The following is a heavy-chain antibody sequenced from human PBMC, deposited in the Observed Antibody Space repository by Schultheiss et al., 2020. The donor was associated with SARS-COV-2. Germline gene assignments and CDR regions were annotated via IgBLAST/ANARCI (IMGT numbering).Heavy chain of an antibody. CDR3: ARDREGIQDNWFDP. CDR2: IIPILGIA. V-gene: IGHV1-69*04. Sequence: SVKVSCKASGGTFSSYTISWVRQAPGQGLEWMGRIIPILGIANYAQKFQGRVTITADESTSTAYMELSSLRSEDTAVYYCARDREGIQDNWFDPWGQGTLVTVSS. D-gene: IGHD3-10*01. J-gene: IGHJ5*02. CDR1: GGTFSSYT.